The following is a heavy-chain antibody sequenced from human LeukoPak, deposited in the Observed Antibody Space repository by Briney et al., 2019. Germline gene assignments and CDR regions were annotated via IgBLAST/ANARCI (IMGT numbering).Heavy chain of an antibody. D-gene: IGHD3-10*01. CDR1: GFTFSDHF. CDR2: TRNKANSYTT. J-gene: IGHJ4*02. Sequence: GGSLRLSCAASGFTFSDHFMDWVRQAPGKGLEWVGRTRNKANSYTTEYAASVKGRFTTSRDDSKNTLYLQMNSLKTEDTAVYYCTTRTSGFDYWGQGTLVTVSS. CDR3: TTRTSGFDY. V-gene: IGHV3-72*01.